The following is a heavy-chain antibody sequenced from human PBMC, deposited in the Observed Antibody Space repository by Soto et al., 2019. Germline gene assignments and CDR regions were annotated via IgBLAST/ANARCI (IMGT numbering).Heavy chain of an antibody. J-gene: IGHJ3*02. Sequence: RLSCAASGFTFSSYATSWVRQAPGKGLEWVANIKQDGSEKYYVDSVKGRFTISRDNAKNSLYLQMNSLRAEDTAVYYCLRYFDWLDAFDIWGQGTMVTVSS. D-gene: IGHD3-9*01. CDR1: GFTFSSYA. CDR3: LRYFDWLDAFDI. CDR2: IKQDGSEK. V-gene: IGHV3-7*01.